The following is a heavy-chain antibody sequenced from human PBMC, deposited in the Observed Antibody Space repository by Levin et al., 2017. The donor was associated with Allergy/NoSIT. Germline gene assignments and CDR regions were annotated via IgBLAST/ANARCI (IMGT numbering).Heavy chain of an antibody. CDR1: GYTFTGYY. Sequence: GESLKISCKASGYTFTGYYMHWVRQAPGQGLEWMGWINPNSGGTNYAQTFQGRVTMTRDTSISTAYMELSRLRSDDTAVYYCARARTELEWNYYYYYMDGWGKGTTVTVSS. V-gene: IGHV1-2*02. CDR2: INPNSGGT. J-gene: IGHJ6*03. D-gene: IGHD1-1*01. CDR3: ARARTELEWNYYYYYMDG.